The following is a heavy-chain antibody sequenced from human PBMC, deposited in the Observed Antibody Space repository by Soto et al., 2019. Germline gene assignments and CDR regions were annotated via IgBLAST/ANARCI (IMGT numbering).Heavy chain of an antibody. D-gene: IGHD1-26*01. J-gene: IGHJ4*02. CDR3: ARWDHVLFHFDF. CDR1: GFSFDMNKAR. Sequence: SGPTLVNPTQTLTLTCTFSGFSFDMNKARVGWVRQPPGKALEWLALIYWDGDEHYSPSLKNRLSITKDTSKDQVVLTLTDVHPADTAVYCCARWDHVLFHFDFWGQGALVTVSS. CDR2: IYWDGDE. V-gene: IGHV2-5*02.